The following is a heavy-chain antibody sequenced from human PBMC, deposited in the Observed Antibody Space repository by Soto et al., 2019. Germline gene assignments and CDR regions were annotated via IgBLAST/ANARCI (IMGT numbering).Heavy chain of an antibody. CDR2: INAGNGNT. V-gene: IGHV1-3*01. J-gene: IGHJ4*02. D-gene: IGHD3-3*01. Sequence: QVQLVQSGAEVKKPGASVKVSCKASRYTFTSYAMHWVRQAPGQRLEWMGWINAGNGNTKYSQKFQGRVTITRDTSASTAYMELSSLRSEDTAVYYCARDYDFWSGVSENYFDYWGQGTLVTVSS. CDR3: ARDYDFWSGVSENYFDY. CDR1: RYTFTSYA.